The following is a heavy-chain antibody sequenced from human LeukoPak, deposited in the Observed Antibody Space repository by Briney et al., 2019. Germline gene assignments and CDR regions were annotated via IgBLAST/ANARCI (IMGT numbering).Heavy chain of an antibody. CDR3: AKAHGGYSWDY. Sequence: GGSLSLSCAASGFTFSSYGMSWVRQAPGKGLEWVSGISGSGGSTYYADSVKGRFTISRDNSKNTLYLQMNSLRAEDTAVYYCAKAHGGYSWDYWGQGTLVTASS. CDR2: ISGSGGST. J-gene: IGHJ4*02. CDR1: GFTFSSYG. V-gene: IGHV3-23*01. D-gene: IGHD5-12*01.